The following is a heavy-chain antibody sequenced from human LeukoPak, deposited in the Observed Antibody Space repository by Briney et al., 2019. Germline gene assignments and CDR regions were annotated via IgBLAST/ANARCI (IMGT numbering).Heavy chain of an antibody. Sequence: PSQTLSLTCTVSGGSISSGSYYWSWIRQPAGKGLEWIGRIYTSGSTNYNPSLKSRVTISVDTSKNQFSLKLSSVTAADTAVYDCARSIPYYYDSSGFGAFDIWGQGTMVTVSS. V-gene: IGHV4-61*02. D-gene: IGHD3-22*01. CDR2: IYTSGST. CDR3: ARSIPYYYDSSGFGAFDI. CDR1: GGSISSGSYY. J-gene: IGHJ3*02.